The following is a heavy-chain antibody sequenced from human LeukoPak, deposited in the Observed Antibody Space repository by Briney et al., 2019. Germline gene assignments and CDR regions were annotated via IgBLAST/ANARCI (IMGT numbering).Heavy chain of an antibody. D-gene: IGHD1-1*01. CDR2: INPSGGST. J-gene: IGHJ3*02. CDR3: ARVDPGEDDAFDI. V-gene: IGHV1-46*01. CDR1: GYTFTSYY. Sequence: GASVKVSCKASGYTFTSYYMHWVRQAPGQGLEWMGIINPSGGSTSYAQKFQGRVTMTRDTSISTAYMELSRLRSDDTPVYYCARVDPGEDDAFDIWGQGTMVTVSS.